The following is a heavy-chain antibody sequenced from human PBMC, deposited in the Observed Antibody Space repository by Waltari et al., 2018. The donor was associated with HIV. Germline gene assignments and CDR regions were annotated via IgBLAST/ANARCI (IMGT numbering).Heavy chain of an antibody. CDR3: AREKVDTTRAVGYYFDY. V-gene: IGHV3-33*01. J-gene: IGHJ4*02. CDR2: IWYDGSNK. CDR1: GFTFSSYG. D-gene: IGHD5-18*01. Sequence: QVQLVESGGGVVQPGRSLRLSCAASGFTFSSYGLHWVRQAPGKGLECLSVIWYDGSNKYDADSVKGRVTISRDNSKNTLYVQMNSLRAEDTAVYYCAREKVDTTRAVGYYFDYWGQGTLVTVSS.